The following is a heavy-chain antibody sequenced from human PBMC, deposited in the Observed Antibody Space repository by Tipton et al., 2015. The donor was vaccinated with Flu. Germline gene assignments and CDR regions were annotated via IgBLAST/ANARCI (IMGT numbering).Heavy chain of an antibody. V-gene: IGHV3-33*01. J-gene: IGHJ4*02. CDR3: ARGSISRRTYYFDY. D-gene: IGHD2/OR15-2a*01. Sequence: SLRLSCAASGFDFSSYGMHWVRQAPGKGLEWVAVIWHDESNKYYADSVRGRFTISRDNSKNTLYLQMNSLRVEDTAVYYCARGSISRRTYYFDYWGQGTLVTVSS. CDR2: IWHDESNK. CDR1: GFDFSSYG.